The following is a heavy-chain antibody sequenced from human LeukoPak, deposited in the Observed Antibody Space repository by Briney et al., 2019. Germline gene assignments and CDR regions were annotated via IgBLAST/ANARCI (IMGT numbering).Heavy chain of an antibody. CDR3: ARAPVVSCTGAFCYPLDY. Sequence: GGSLRLSCVASGFSLSTFAMSWVRQSPEKGLEWVSAIGASDGYTYHADSVKGRFTMSRDISRNTVYLQMNSLRVDDTAVYFCARAPVVSCTGAFCYPLDYWGHGILITVSS. CDR2: IGASDGYT. J-gene: IGHJ4*01. D-gene: IGHD2-8*02. V-gene: IGHV3-23*01. CDR1: GFSLSTFA.